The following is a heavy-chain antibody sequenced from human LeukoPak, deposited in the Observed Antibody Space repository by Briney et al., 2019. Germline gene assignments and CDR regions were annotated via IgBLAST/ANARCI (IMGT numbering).Heavy chain of an antibody. Sequence: SETLSLTCTVSGGSISNYYWSWFRQPPGKGQEWIGYIHYSGSTNYNPSLRSRVSISVDTSKNQFSLRLSSVTAAGTAVYYCASSEWNYARWGQGTLVTVSS. D-gene: IGHD1-7*01. CDR2: IHYSGST. CDR3: ASSEWNYAR. CDR1: GGSISNYY. V-gene: IGHV4-59*08. J-gene: IGHJ4*02.